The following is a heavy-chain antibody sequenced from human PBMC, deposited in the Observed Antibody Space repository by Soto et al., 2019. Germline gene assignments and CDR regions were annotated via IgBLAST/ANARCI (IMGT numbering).Heavy chain of an antibody. CDR2: INPNSGGT. V-gene: IGHV1-2*04. CDR3: ASSTIVLMVYAGGYYGMDV. J-gene: IGHJ6*02. D-gene: IGHD2-8*01. Sequence: GASVKVSCKASGYTFTGYYMHWVRQAPGQGLEWMGWINPNSGGTNYAQKFQGWVTMTRDTSISTAYMELSSLRSEDTAVYYCASSTIVLMVYAGGYYGMDVWGQGTTVTVSS. CDR1: GYTFTGYY.